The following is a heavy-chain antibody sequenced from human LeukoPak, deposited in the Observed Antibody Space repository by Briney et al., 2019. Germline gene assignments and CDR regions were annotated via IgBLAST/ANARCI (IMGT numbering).Heavy chain of an antibody. CDR2: ISSVSSPI. D-gene: IGHD2-21*01. CDR1: GFTLEEYA. CDR3: ARDLDCAFEI. V-gene: IGHV3-48*02. J-gene: IGHJ3*02. Sequence: GGSLRLSCAASGFTLEEYAIHWVRRAPGKGLEWVSYISSVSSPISYADSVKGRFTISRDNAKNSLYLQMNSLRDEDTAVYYCARDLDCAFEIWGQGAMVTVSS.